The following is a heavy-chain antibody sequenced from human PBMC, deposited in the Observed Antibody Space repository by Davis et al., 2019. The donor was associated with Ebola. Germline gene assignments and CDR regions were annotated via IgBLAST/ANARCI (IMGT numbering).Heavy chain of an antibody. CDR2: INIDGGRT. CDR3: ARVAAAGTTVWFDP. Sequence: PGGSLRLSCAVSGFTFSSYWMHWVRQVPGKGLVWVSRINIDGGRTYYGDSVRGRFTISRDNAKNTLYLQMNSLRAEDTAVYYCARVAAAGTTVWFDPWGQGTLVTVSS. CDR1: GFTFSSYW. J-gene: IGHJ5*02. D-gene: IGHD6-13*01. V-gene: IGHV3-74*01.